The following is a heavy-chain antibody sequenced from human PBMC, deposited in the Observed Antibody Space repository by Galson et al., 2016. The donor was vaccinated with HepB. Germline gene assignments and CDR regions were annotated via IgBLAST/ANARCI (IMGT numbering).Heavy chain of an antibody. CDR1: GFTFSGSA. CDR3: TRPKTTAIGGRSDY. Sequence: SLRLSCAASGFTFSGSAMHWVRQASGKGLEWVGRIRSKANSYATAYAASVKGRFTISRDDSKNTAYLQMNSLKTEDTAVYYCTRPKTTAIGGRSDYWGQGTLCTVSS. J-gene: IGHJ4*02. D-gene: IGHD2-21*02. CDR2: IRSKANSYAT. V-gene: IGHV3-73*01.